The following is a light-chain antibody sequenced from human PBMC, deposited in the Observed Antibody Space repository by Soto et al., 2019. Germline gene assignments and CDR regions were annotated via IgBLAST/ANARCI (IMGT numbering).Light chain of an antibody. Sequence: DIQMTQSPSSLSASVGDTVTITCRASQSISNYLNWYQQKPGKAPNLLIYTVSNLQAGVPSRFSGSGSGTDFTLTISNLQPEDFATYYCQQSYPTRAFGPGTKVEIK. J-gene: IGKJ1*01. V-gene: IGKV1-39*01. CDR1: QSISNY. CDR3: QQSYPTRA. CDR2: TVS.